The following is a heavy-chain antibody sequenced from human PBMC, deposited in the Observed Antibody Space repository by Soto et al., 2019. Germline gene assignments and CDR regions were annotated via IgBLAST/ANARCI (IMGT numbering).Heavy chain of an antibody. CDR1: GFSLNSYA. J-gene: IGHJ6*02. D-gene: IGHD2-2*02. CDR3: ESDCSSHTCYRQGGMHG. V-gene: IGHV3-30-3*01. CDR2: ISYDGSNK. Sequence: QVQLVESGGGVVQPGRSLTLSCAASGFSLNSYAMHWVRQAPGKGLEWVAVISYDGSNKFYGDSVKGRFTISRDNSKNTVYLQMDRLRTEDTAVYYCESDCSSHTCYRQGGMHGWGQGTTVTVAS.